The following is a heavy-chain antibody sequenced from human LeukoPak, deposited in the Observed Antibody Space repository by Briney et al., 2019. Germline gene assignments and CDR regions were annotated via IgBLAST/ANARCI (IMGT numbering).Heavy chain of an antibody. Sequence: GGSLRLSCADSGFIFNNYGIHWVRQAPGKGLEWVAVISYDGSNKNYADSVKGRFTISRDSSKNTVYLQMNSLRVEDTAVYYCAKDWAPYCGGDCYFNYWGQGTPVTVSS. CDR3: AKDWAPYCGGDCYFNY. CDR2: ISYDGSNK. CDR1: GFIFNNYG. D-gene: IGHD2-21*02. J-gene: IGHJ4*02. V-gene: IGHV3-30*18.